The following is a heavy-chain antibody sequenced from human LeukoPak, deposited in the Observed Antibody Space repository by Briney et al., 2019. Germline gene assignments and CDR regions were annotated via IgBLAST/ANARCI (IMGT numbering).Heavy chain of an antibody. CDR2: IIPIFGTA. D-gene: IGHD2-2*01. Sequence: SVKVSCKASGGTFSSYAISWVRQAPGQGLEWMEGIIPIFGTANYAQKFQGRVTITADESTSTAYMELSSLRSEDTAVYYCARAPVVPAAMVRFYYYYYYMDVWGKGTTVTVSS. CDR1: GGTFSSYA. J-gene: IGHJ6*03. CDR3: ARAPVVPAAMVRFYYYYYYMDV. V-gene: IGHV1-69*13.